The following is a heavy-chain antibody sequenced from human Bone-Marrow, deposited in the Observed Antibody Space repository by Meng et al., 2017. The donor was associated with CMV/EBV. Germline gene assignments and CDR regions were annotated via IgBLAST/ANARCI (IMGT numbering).Heavy chain of an antibody. Sequence: LQAWGAVLLKPSGTLSLTCGVYGAPFSGYWSWVRQPPGKGLEWIGEITHSGSTNYNVSLKSRVTISIDTSKNQFSLKLSSVTATDTAVYYCAPGFRSWSGSYSSWGQGTLVTVSS. CDR1: GAPFSGY. V-gene: IGHV4-34*01. CDR3: APGFRSWSGSYSS. J-gene: IGHJ4*02. D-gene: IGHD1-26*01. CDR2: ITHSGST.